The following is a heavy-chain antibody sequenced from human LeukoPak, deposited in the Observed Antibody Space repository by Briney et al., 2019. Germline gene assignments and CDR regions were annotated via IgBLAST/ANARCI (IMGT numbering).Heavy chain of an antibody. J-gene: IGHJ4*02. CDR2: ISSSSSYI. CDR3: ARDIFSMERRKRPY. Sequence: GGSLRLSCAASGFTFSSYSMNWVRQAPGKGLEWVSSISSSSSYIYYADSVKGRFTISRDNAKNSLYLQMNSLRAEDTAVYYCARDIFSMERRKRPYWGQGTLVTVSS. V-gene: IGHV3-21*01. CDR1: GFTFSSYS. D-gene: IGHD1-1*01.